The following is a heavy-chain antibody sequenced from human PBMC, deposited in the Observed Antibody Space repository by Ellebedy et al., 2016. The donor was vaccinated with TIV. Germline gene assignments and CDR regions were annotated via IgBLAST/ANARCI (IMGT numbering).Heavy chain of an antibody. CDR3: ARDGPVLLWFGEDYQYYHAMDV. CDR2: ISTGSYYA. J-gene: IGHJ6*02. Sequence: GESLKISCTVPGFTFSDYSINWVRQAPGKGLEWISSISTGSYYASYADSVKGRFTISRDNAKDSLYLQMNSLRAEDTAVYYCARDGPVLLWFGEDYQYYHAMDVWGRGTTVTVSS. V-gene: IGHV3-21*01. CDR1: GFTFSDYS. D-gene: IGHD3-10*01.